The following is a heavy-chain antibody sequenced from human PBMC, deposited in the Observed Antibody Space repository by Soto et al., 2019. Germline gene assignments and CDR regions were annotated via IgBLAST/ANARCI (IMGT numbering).Heavy chain of an antibody. CDR1: ENKFGSYW. CDR3: ARLSRASFALDV. V-gene: IGHV5-10-1*01. J-gene: IGHJ6*02. Sequence: GESLKISCQVPENKFGSYWINWVRQVPGKGLEWMGRIDPTDSYTKYSPSFEGHVTISADKSISTAYLQWSSLKASDSAVYYCARLSRASFALDVWGQGTTVTVSS. D-gene: IGHD3-16*01. CDR2: IDPTDSYT.